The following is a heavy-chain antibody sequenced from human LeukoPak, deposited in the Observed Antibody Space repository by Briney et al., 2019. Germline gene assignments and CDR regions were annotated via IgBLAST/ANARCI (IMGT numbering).Heavy chain of an antibody. CDR2: ISSNGDNT. CDR3: VRGTGY. Sequence: GGSLRLSCSVSGFTFSTYVMHWVRQAPGKGLEYVSAISSNGDNTYYADSVKGRFTISRDNSKNTLYLQMSSLRADDTAVDYCVRGTGYWGQGTLVTVSS. CDR1: GFTFSTYV. V-gene: IGHV3-64D*06. J-gene: IGHJ4*02.